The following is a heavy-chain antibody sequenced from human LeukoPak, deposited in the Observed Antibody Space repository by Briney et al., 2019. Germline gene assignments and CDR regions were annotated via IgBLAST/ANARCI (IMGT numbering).Heavy chain of an antibody. CDR3: ARLLATWDYYYMDV. J-gene: IGHJ6*03. Sequence: GGSLRLSCAASGFTFSSYGMHWVRQAPGKGLEWVADISYDGSNKYYADSVKGRFTISRDNSKNTLYLQMNSLRDEDTAVYFCARLLATWDYYYMDVWGKGTTVTVSS. D-gene: IGHD3-3*02. CDR1: GFTFSSYG. V-gene: IGHV3-30*03. CDR2: ISYDGSNK.